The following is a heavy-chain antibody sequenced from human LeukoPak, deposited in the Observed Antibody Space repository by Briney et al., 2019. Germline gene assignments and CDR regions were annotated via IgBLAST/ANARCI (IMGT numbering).Heavy chain of an antibody. CDR1: GFSFDDYA. V-gene: IGHV3-43*02. D-gene: IGHD5-24*01. Sequence: GGSLRLSCAASGFSFDDYAMLWVRQGPGKGLEWVSLISGDGGSTYYGDSVKGRFTISRDNSKNSLYLEMNSLRIEDTGLYYCAKDKGDGEYVDYWGQGTRVTVSS. CDR2: ISGDGGST. CDR3: AKDKGDGEYVDY. J-gene: IGHJ4*02.